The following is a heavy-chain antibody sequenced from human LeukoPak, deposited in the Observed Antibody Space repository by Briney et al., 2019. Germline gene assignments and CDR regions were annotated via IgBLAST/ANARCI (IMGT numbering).Heavy chain of an antibody. Sequence: GGSLRLSCTASGFTFSNYNMNWVRQAPGKWLGWVSSISRSSIYTYYEDSVKGRLTISRDNAKNSLYLQMNSLRAEDTAVYYCARGRYDSSGYYSIFDYWGQGTLVTVSS. CDR3: ARGRYDSSGYYSIFDY. V-gene: IGHV3-21*06. CDR2: ISRSSIYT. J-gene: IGHJ4*02. CDR1: GFTFSNYN. D-gene: IGHD3-22*01.